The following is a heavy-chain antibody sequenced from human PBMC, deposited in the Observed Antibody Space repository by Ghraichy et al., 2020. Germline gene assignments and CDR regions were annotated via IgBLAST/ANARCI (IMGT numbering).Heavy chain of an antibody. J-gene: IGHJ6*02. D-gene: IGHD6-13*01. CDR2: INAGNGNT. CDR1: GYTFTSYA. CDR3: ARDTYSSLYYYYGMDV. Sequence: ASGKVSCKASGYTFTSYAMHWVRQAPGQRLEWMGWINAGNGNTKYSQKFQGRVTITRDTSASTAYMELSSLRSEDTAVYYCARDTYSSLYYYYGMDVWGQGTTVTVSS. V-gene: IGHV1-3*01.